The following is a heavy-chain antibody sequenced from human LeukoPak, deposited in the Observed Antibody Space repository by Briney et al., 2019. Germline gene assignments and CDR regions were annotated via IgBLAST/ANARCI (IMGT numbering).Heavy chain of an antibody. V-gene: IGHV3-74*01. J-gene: IGHJ5*02. CDR2: INSDASST. Sequence: GGSLRLSCAASGFTFSSYSMNWVRQAPGKGLVWVSRINSDASSTSYADSVRGRFTISRDNAKNTLYLQMDSLRAEDTAVYYCARDYGPYYYGSGSYGVDHWGQGTLVTVSS. CDR3: ARDYGPYYYGSGSYGVDH. D-gene: IGHD3-10*01. CDR1: GFTFSSYS.